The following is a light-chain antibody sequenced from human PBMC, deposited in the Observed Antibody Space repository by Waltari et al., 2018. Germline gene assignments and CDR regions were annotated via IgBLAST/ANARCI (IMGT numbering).Light chain of an antibody. CDR1: KLGDKY. CDR2: QDS. V-gene: IGLV3-1*01. J-gene: IGLJ2*01. Sequence: SYELTQPPSVSVSPGQTASITCSGDKLGDKYACWYQQKPGQSPVLVIYQDSKRPSGIPDRFAGYNSGNTATLPISGTQAMDEADYYCQAWDSSTVVVGGGTTLTVL. CDR3: QAWDSSTVV.